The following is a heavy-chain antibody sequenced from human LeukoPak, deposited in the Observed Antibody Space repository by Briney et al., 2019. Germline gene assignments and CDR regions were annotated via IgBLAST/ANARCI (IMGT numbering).Heavy chain of an antibody. V-gene: IGHV3-64*01. CDR2: ITNDGGTT. J-gene: IGHJ4*02. D-gene: IGHD2-2*03. CDR1: GFTFGSYA. CDR3: ARVDDFTYDF. Sequence: PGGSLRLSCAASGFTFGSYAMQWVRQAQGKGVEYVLAITNDGGTTFYANSVKGRFTISRDNSKNTLFLQMGSLSPEDMAVYYCARVDDFTYDFWGQGTLVTVSS.